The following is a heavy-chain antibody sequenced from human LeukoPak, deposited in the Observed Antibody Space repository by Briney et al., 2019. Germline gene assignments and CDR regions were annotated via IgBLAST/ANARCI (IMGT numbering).Heavy chain of an antibody. J-gene: IGHJ5*02. CDR3: ARSVVDYYGSPNWFDP. V-gene: IGHV4-30-4*01. Sequence: PSETLSLTCTVSGGSTNTADYHWSWIRQSPGKGLEWTGNIYFNGKTDYNPSLKSRVTISLQMSKNQFSLKLRSVTVADTAMYYCARSVVDYYGSPNWFDPWGQGALVTVSS. D-gene: IGHD3-10*01. CDR2: IYFNGKT. CDR1: GGSTNTADYH.